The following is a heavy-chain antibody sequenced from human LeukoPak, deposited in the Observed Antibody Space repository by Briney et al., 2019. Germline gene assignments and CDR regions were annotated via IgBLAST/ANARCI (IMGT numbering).Heavy chain of an antibody. D-gene: IGHD6-13*01. CDR3: ASSSSWYQPFDY. CDR1: GGSFSGYY. J-gene: IGHJ4*02. V-gene: IGHV4-34*01. Sequence: SETLSLTCAVYGGSFSGYYWSWIRQPPGKGLEWIGEINHSGSTNYNPSLKSRVTISVDTSKNQFSLKLSSVTAADTAVYYCASSSSWYQPFDYWGQGTLVTVSS. CDR2: INHSGST.